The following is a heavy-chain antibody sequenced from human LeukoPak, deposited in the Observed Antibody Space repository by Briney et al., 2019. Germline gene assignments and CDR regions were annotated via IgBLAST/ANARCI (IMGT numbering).Heavy chain of an antibody. J-gene: IGHJ6*03. Sequence: PGGSLRLSCAVSGFTFSRYAMSWVRQAPGKGLEWVSSISAGGGSTYYAESVKGRFTISRDNSKNTLHLQMNRLRAEDTAVYYCARSGYSSSWYDFRYYYMDVWGKGTTVTISS. D-gene: IGHD6-13*01. CDR1: GFTFSRYA. CDR2: ISAGGGST. CDR3: ARSGYSSSWYDFRYYYMDV. V-gene: IGHV3-23*01.